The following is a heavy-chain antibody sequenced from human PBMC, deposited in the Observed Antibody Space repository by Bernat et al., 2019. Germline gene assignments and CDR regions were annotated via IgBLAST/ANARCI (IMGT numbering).Heavy chain of an antibody. CDR2: IKSKTDGGTT. J-gene: IGHJ6*04. CDR3: ATGDSSRREDDYYGMDV. D-gene: IGHD6-13*01. Sequence: EVQLVESGGGLVKPGGSLRLSCAASGFTFSNAWMSWVRQAPGKGLEWVGRIKSKTDGGTTDYAAPVKGKFNISRDDAKNTLYRQMNSLTTEDTAVNYCATGDSSRREDDYYGMDVWGEGTTVTVSS. CDR1: GFTFSNAW. V-gene: IGHV3-15*01.